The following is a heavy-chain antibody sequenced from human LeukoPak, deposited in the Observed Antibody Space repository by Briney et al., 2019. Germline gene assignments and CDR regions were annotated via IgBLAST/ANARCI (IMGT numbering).Heavy chain of an antibody. CDR1: GFTFSSYG. J-gene: IGHJ4*02. D-gene: IGHD3-10*01. CDR2: ISGSGGST. CDR3: AEDRVVRGVPEFDY. Sequence: GGSLRLSCAASGFTFSSYGMSWVRQSPGKGLEWVSGISGSGGSTYYADSVKGRFTISRDNSKSTVYLQMNSLRAEDTAVYYCAEDRVVRGVPEFDYWGQGTLVTVSS. V-gene: IGHV3-23*01.